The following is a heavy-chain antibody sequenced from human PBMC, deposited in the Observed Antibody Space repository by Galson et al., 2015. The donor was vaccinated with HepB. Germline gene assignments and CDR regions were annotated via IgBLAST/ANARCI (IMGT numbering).Heavy chain of an antibody. CDR2: IYYSGST. CDR1: GGSISSYY. J-gene: IGHJ4*02. CDR3: ARATHLLGVYSSSWYYFDY. Sequence: ETLSLTCTVSGGSISSYYWSWIRQPPGKGLEWIGYIYYSGSTNYNPSLKSRVTISVDTSKNQFSLKLSSVTAADTAVYYCARATHLLGVYSSSWYYFDYWGQGTLVTVSS. V-gene: IGHV4-59*01. D-gene: IGHD6-13*01.